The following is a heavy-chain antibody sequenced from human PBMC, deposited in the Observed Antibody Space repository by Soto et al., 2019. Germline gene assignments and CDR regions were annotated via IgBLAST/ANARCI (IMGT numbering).Heavy chain of an antibody. CDR1: GSTFSSSA. J-gene: IGHJ4*02. CDR2: IVVGSGNT. D-gene: IGHD3-3*01. CDR3: AAGYSHFWSGYTFDY. Sequence: GASVKVSCKASGSTFSSSAVQWVRQGRGQRPEWIGWIVVGSGNTKYAQKFLERVSITRDMSTSTAYMELSSLRSEDAAVYYCAAGYSHFWSGYTFDYWGQGTVVTVSS. V-gene: IGHV1-58*01.